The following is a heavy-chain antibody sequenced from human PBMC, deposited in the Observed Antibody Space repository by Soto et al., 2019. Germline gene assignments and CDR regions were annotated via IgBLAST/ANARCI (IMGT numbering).Heavy chain of an antibody. V-gene: IGHV1-18*01. CDR1: GYAFTSYG. CDR2: ISAYNGNT. D-gene: IGHD1-26*01. CDR3: ARFSGSYHGGY. J-gene: IGHJ4*02. Sequence: QVQLVQCGAEVKKPGASVKVSCKASGYAFTSYGISWVRQAPGQGLEWMGWISAYNGNTKCAQKLQGRVSMTTDPSTSTAYMELRSLRSDDTAVYYRARFSGSYHGGYWGQGTLVTVSS.